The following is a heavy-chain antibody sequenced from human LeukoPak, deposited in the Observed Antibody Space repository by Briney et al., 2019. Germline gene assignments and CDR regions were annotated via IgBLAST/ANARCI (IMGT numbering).Heavy chain of an antibody. D-gene: IGHD5-24*01. J-gene: IGHJ6*02. CDR3: ARSRGKLQWPYYYYGMDV. V-gene: IGHV3-11*01. CDR1: GFTFSDYY. Sequence: GGSLRLSCAASGFTFSDYYMSWIRQAPGKGQEWVSYISSSGSTIYYADSVKGRFTISRDNAKNSLYLQMNSLRAEDTAVYYCARSRGKLQWPYYYYGMDVWGQGTTVTVSS. CDR2: ISSSGSTI.